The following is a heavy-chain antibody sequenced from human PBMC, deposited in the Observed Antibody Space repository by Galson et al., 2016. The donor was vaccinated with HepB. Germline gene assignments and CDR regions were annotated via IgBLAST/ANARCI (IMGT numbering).Heavy chain of an antibody. V-gene: IGHV3-7*03. Sequence: SLRLSCAASGFTFSRFWMNWVRQAPGKGLEWVASIKEDGSKTSYVDSVKGRFTISRDNAENSLYLQMNSLRAEDTAVYYWARYGDEAGWNFQHWGQGTLVTVSS. J-gene: IGHJ1*01. CDR2: IKEDGSKT. D-gene: IGHD6-19*01. CDR3: ARYGDEAGWNFQH. CDR1: GFTFSRFW.